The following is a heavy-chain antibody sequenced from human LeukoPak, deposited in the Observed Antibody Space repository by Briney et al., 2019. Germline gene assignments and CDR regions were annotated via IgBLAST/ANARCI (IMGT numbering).Heavy chain of an antibody. CDR3: VRDQGDRTGSL. CDR1: XFNXCDFW. Sequence: LXLXXXASXFNXCDFWVNWLRQAPGKGLEWVANMNQDGRQTNYLDSVKGRFTISRDNARNSVYLQMDSLRDEDTSLYYCVRDQGDRTGSLWGQGTLVTVST. D-gene: IGHD2-15*01. V-gene: IGHV3-7*01. J-gene: IGHJ4*02. CDR2: MNQDGRQT.